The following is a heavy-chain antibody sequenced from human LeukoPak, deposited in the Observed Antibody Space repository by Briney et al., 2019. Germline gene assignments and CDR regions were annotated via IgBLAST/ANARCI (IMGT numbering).Heavy chain of an antibody. V-gene: IGHV4-34*01. CDR1: GGSFSGYY. D-gene: IGHD3-22*01. CDR3: ARGRLSHYYDSSGYPDFDY. Sequence: SETLSLTCAVYGGSFSGYYWSWIRQPPGKGLEWIGEINHSGSTNYNPSLKSRVTISVDTSKNQFPLKLSSVTAADTAVYYCARGRLSHYYDSSGYPDFDYWGQGTLVTVSS. CDR2: INHSGST. J-gene: IGHJ4*02.